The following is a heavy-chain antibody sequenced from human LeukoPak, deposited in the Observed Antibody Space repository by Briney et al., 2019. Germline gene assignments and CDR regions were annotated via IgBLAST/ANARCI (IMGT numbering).Heavy chain of an antibody. CDR1: GFTFSNYA. V-gene: IGHV3-30*04. CDR3: ARARQLGFKFSGSYHADLDY. CDR2: ISYDESRN. Sequence: PGGSLRLSCAASGFTFSNYAMHWVRQAPGKGLEWVAIISYDESRNYYADSVKGRFTISRDNSKNSLYLQMNSLRAEDTAIYYCARARQLGFKFSGSYHADLDYWGQGTLVTVSS. J-gene: IGHJ4*02. D-gene: IGHD1-26*01.